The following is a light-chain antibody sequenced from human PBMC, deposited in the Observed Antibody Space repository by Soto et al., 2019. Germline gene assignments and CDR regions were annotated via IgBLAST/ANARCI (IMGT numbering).Light chain of an antibody. CDR2: GAS. Sequence: EIEMTQSPATLSVSTGERATLSCRASQSVSNNLAWYQQKPGQAPRLLVYGASTRATGIPDRFSGSGSGTEFTLTISTLHSEDFAVYYCQHYNNWPPGTFGQGTKVDIK. CDR3: QHYNNWPPGT. J-gene: IGKJ1*01. V-gene: IGKV3-15*01. CDR1: QSVSNN.